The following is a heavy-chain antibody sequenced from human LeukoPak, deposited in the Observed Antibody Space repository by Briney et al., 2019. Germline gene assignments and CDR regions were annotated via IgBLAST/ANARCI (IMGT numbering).Heavy chain of an antibody. CDR2: IRYDGSNK. J-gene: IGHJ6*02. D-gene: IGHD6-13*01. CDR3: AKDQGSSWYSPSYYYGMDV. V-gene: IGHV3-30*02. CDR1: GFTFSSYG. Sequence: PGGSLRLSCAASGFTFSSYGMHWVRQAPGKGLEWVAFIRYDGSNKYYADSVKGRFTISRDNSKNTLYLQMNSLRAEDTAVYYCAKDQGSSWYSPSYYYGMDVWGQGTTVTVSS.